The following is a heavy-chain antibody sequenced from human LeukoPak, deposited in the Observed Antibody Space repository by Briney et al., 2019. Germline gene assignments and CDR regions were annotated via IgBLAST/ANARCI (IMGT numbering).Heavy chain of an antibody. V-gene: IGHV3-7*01. CDR3: ARDCSSTTCYWVFDY. Sequence: GGSLRLSCAASGFTFSSYWMSWVRQAPGKGLEWVANIKHDGSEKYYVDSVKGRFTISRDNAKNSLYLQMNSLRAEDTAVYYCARDCSSTTCYWVFDYWGQGTLVTVSS. CDR2: IKHDGSEK. J-gene: IGHJ4*02. D-gene: IGHD2-2*01. CDR1: GFTFSSYW.